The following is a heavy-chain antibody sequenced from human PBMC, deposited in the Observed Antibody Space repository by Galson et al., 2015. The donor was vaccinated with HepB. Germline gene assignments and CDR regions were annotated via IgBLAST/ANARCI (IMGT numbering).Heavy chain of an antibody. D-gene: IGHD1-26*01. V-gene: IGHV3-9*01. J-gene: IGHJ3*02. CDR3: AKDMEWELARDGFDI. Sequence: SLRLSCAASGFTFDDYAMHWVRQAPGKGLEWVSGISWNSGSIGYADSVKGRFTISRDNAKNSLYLQMNSLRAEDTALYYCAKDMEWELARDGFDIGGQGTMVTVSS. CDR2: ISWNSGSI. CDR1: GFTFDDYA.